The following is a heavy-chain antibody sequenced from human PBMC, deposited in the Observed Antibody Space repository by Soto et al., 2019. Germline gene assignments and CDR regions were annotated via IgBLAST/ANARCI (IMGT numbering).Heavy chain of an antibody. CDR3: ARESGENWSYEAY. CDR1: GDSISSYS. CDR2: VSPSGHT. D-gene: IGHD1-7*01. V-gene: IGHV4-4*07. Sequence: SETLSLPCAGSGDSISSYSWNWIRQTAGRGLEWIGRVSPSGHTQYRSSFETRVTISVDMSTNQFFLELRYVTAADTAVYYCARESGENWSYEAYWGQGTQVTVSS. J-gene: IGHJ4*02.